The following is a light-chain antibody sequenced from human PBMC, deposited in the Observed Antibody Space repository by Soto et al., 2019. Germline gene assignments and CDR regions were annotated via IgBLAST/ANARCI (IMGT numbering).Light chain of an antibody. CDR1: QSVTNNY. V-gene: IGKV3-20*01. J-gene: IGKJ1*01. Sequence: EIVLTQSPGTLSLSPGDRATLSCRASQSVTNNYLAWFRQRPGQATRLLIYSASRRAACIPDRFSGSGSGTDCTLAISGLEPEDFAVYYCQQYASSPRTFGQGTTVEIK. CDR2: SAS. CDR3: QQYASSPRT.